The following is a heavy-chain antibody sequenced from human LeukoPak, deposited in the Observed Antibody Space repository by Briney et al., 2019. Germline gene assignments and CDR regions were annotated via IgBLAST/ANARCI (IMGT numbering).Heavy chain of an antibody. V-gene: IGHV1-24*01. CDR3: ATQVTFYYESSGYYYFDY. J-gene: IGHJ4*02. CDR2: FDPEDSET. D-gene: IGHD3-22*01. Sequence: GASVKVSCKVSGYTLTELSMHWVRQAPGKGLEWMGGFDPEDSETIYAQKFQGRVTMTEDTSTDTAYMELSSLRSEVTAVYYSATQVTFYYESSGYYYFDYWGQGTLVTVSS. CDR1: GYTLTELS.